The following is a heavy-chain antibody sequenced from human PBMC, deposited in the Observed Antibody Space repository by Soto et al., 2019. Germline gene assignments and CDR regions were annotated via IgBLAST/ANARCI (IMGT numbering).Heavy chain of an antibody. V-gene: IGHV3-66*01. D-gene: IGHD3-16*02. CDR3: ARVRPYDYVWGSYRPNDY. CDR2: IYSGGST. Sequence: PGRSMRLSWAASGFTVSSNYMSWVRQAPGKGLEWVSVIYSGGSTYYADSVKGRFTISRDNSKNTLYLQMNSLRAEDTAVYYCARVRPYDYVWGSYRPNDYWGQGTLVTVSS. J-gene: IGHJ4*02. CDR1: GFTVSSNY.